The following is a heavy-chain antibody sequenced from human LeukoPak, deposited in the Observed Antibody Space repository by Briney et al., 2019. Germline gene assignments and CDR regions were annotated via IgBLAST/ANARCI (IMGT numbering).Heavy chain of an antibody. CDR3: ARDAQQLENYYYSGLDA. D-gene: IGHD6-13*01. J-gene: IGHJ6*02. Sequence: ASVKVSCKASGYTFTGYYMHWVRQAPGQGLEWMGWINPNSGGTNYAQKFQGRVTMTRDTSISTAYMELNRLRSDDTAVYYCARDAQQLENYYYSGLDAWGQGTTVTVSS. V-gene: IGHV1-2*02. CDR1: GYTFTGYY. CDR2: INPNSGGT.